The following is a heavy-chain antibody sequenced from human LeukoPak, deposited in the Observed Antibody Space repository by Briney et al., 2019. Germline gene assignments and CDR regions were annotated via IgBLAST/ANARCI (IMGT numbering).Heavy chain of an antibody. V-gene: IGHV3-30*04. CDR1: GFTFSSYA. D-gene: IGHD3-3*01. CDR2: ISYDGSNK. CDR3: ASQKYDS. Sequence: GGSLRLSCAASGFTFSSYAMHWVRQAPGKGLVWVAVISYDGSNKYCADSVKGRFTISRDNSKNTLYLQMNSLRAEDTAVYYCASQKYDSWGQGTLVTVSS. J-gene: IGHJ5*02.